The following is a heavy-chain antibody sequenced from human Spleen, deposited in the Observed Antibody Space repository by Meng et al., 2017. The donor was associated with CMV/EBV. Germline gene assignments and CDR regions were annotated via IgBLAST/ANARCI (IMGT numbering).Heavy chain of an antibody. CDR3: ARAHKAAAGRSFDY. D-gene: IGHD6-13*01. CDR1: GGTFSSYA. CDR2: IIPIFGTA. V-gene: IGHV1-69*05. Sequence: SVMVSCKASGGTFSSYAISWVRQAPGQGLEWMGGIIPIFGTANYAQKFQGRVTITTDESTSTAYMELRRLRPEDTAVYYGARAHKAAAGRSFDYWGQGTLVTVSS. J-gene: IGHJ4*02.